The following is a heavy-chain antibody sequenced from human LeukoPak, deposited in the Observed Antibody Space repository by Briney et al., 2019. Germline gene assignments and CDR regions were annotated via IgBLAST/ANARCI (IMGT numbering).Heavy chain of an antibody. D-gene: IGHD6-19*01. CDR3: ARGLAVAGTGY. Sequence: ASVKVSCKASGGTFSSYAISWVRQAPGQGLEWMGWMNPNSGNTGYEQKFQGRVTMTRNTSTSTAYMELSSLRSEDTAVYYCARGLAVAGTGYWGQGTLVTLSS. J-gene: IGHJ4*02. CDR1: GGTFSSYA. CDR2: MNPNSGNT. V-gene: IGHV1-8*02.